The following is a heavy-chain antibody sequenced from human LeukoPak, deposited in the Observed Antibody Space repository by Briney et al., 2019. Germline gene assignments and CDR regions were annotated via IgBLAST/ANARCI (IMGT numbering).Heavy chain of an antibody. CDR1: GLSFSSSW. CDR2: INQAGSEK. V-gene: IGHV3-7*01. J-gene: IGHJ3*02. D-gene: IGHD2-21*01. Sequence: GGSLRLSCAASGLSFSSSWMNWVRQAPGKGLEWVATINQAGSEKFYLDSVKGRFTISRDNARNSLYLQMNSLRAEDTAVYYCARSMAQDVDAFDIWGQGTMVTVSS. CDR3: ARSMAQDVDAFDI.